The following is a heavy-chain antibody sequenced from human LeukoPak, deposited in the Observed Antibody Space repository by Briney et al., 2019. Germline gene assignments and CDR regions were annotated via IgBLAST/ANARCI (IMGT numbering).Heavy chain of an antibody. V-gene: IGHV1-24*01. Sequence: ASVKVSCKVSGYTLTELSMHWVRQAPGKGLEWMGGFDPEDGETIYAQKLQGRVTMTTDTSTSTAYMELRSLRSDDTAVYYCARMYSSSSWYDYGMDVWGQGTTVTVSS. CDR1: GYTLTELS. CDR3: ARMYSSSSWYDYGMDV. CDR2: FDPEDGET. J-gene: IGHJ6*02. D-gene: IGHD6-13*01.